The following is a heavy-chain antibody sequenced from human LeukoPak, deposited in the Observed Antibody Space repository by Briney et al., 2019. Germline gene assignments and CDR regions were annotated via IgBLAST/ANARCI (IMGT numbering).Heavy chain of an antibody. J-gene: IGHJ3*02. CDR1: GGSFSGYY. V-gene: IGHV4-34*01. Sequence: PSETLSLTCAVYGGSFSGYYWSWIRQPPGKGLEWIGEINHSGSTNYNPSLKSRVTISVDTSKNQFSLKLSSVTAADTAVYYCARKYSSSWQSGDDAFDIWGQGTMVTVSS. D-gene: IGHD6-13*01. CDR2: INHSGST. CDR3: ARKYSSSWQSGDDAFDI.